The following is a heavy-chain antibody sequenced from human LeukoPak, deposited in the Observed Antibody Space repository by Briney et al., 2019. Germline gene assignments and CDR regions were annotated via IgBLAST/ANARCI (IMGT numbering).Heavy chain of an antibody. J-gene: IGHJ6*02. D-gene: IGHD3-9*01. CDR1: GGSISSYY. CDR3: ARDAPYYDILTGYGSGMDV. Sequence: NPSETLSLTCTVSGGSISSYYWSWIRQPPGKGLERIGYIYYSGSTNYNPSLKSRVTMSVDTSKSQFSLKLSSVTAADTAVYYCARDAPYYDILTGYGSGMDVWGQGTTVTVSS. V-gene: IGHV4-59*12. CDR2: IYYSGST.